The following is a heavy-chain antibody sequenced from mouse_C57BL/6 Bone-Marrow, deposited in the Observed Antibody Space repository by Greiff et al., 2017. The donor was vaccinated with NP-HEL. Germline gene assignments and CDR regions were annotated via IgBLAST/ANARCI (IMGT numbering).Heavy chain of an antibody. CDR2: IYPGSGST. J-gene: IGHJ4*01. Sequence: QVHVKQSGAELVKPGASVKMSCKASGYTFTSYWITWVKQRPGQGLEWIGDIYPGSGSTNYNEKFKSKATLTVDTSSSTAYMQLSSLTSEDAAVYYCARGDGYYFYAMDYWGQGTSVTVSS. V-gene: IGHV1-55*01. D-gene: IGHD2-3*01. CDR3: ARGDGYYFYAMDY. CDR1: GYTFTSYW.